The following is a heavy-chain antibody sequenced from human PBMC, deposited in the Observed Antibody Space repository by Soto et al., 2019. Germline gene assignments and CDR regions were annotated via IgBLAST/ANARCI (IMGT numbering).Heavy chain of an antibody. J-gene: IGHJ6*02. V-gene: IGHV3-7*05. CDR3: ARDGSTSWYSYDYHGMDV. D-gene: IGHD5-18*01. CDR2: INLDGSEK. CDR1: GSTFRTYW. Sequence: EVQLVESGGGLVQPGVSLRLSCAASGSTFRTYWLSWVRQVPGKGLEWVANINLDGSEKNYVDSVKGRFTNSRDKARNSLYLQMSSLRAEYTALYYCARDGSTSWYSYDYHGMDVWGQGTTVTVSS.